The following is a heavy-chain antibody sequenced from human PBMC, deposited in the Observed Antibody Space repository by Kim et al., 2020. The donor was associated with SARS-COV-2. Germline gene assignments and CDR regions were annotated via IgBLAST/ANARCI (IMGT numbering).Heavy chain of an antibody. J-gene: IGHJ4*02. D-gene: IGHD6-19*01. V-gene: IGHV4-39*01. Sequence: YDNASLESRVTISVDTSQNQFALRLSSVSAADAAVYYCARRSSSGWFFDYWGQGTPVTVSS. CDR3: ARRSSSGWFFDY.